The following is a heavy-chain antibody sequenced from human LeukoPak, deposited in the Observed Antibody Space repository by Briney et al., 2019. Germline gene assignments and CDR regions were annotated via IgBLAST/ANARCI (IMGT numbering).Heavy chain of an antibody. CDR1: GFTFRSYA. CDR2: ISYDGSNK. J-gene: IGHJ4*02. CDR3: ARDGGGGLTAFDY. D-gene: IGHD2-15*01. V-gene: IGHV3-30-3*01. Sequence: GGSLRLSCAASGFTFRSYAMHWVRQAPGKGLEWVAVISYDGSNKYYADSVKGRFTISRDNSKNTLYLQMNSLRAEDTAVYYCARDGGGGLTAFDYWGQGTLVTVSS.